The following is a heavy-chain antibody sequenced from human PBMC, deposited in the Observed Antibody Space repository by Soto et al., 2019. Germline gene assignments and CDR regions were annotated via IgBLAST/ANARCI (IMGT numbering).Heavy chain of an antibody. J-gene: IGHJ4*02. CDR3: ARDLYVAPAAARTFDY. CDR1: GFTFSSYE. Sequence: PVGSLRLSCAASGFTFSSYEMNWVRQAPGKGLEWVSYISSSGSTIYYADSVKGRFTISRDNAKNSLYLQMNSLRAEDTAVYYCARDLYVAPAAARTFDYWGQGTLVTVSS. V-gene: IGHV3-48*03. D-gene: IGHD6-13*01. CDR2: ISSSGSTI.